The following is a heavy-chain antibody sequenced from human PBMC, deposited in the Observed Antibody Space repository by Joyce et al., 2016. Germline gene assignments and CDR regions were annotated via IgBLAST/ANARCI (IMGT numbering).Heavy chain of an antibody. CDR1: SGSISSGPYY. Sequence: QVQLQESGPGLVKPSQTLSLTCAVSSGSISSGPYYWSWIRQHPGKGLEYIGYIHYSGSTYYNPSLKGRVSISVDTARNQFSLKLNSVIAADTAFYYCVSSGSSGANDGFDIWGQGTKVTVSS. D-gene: IGHD3-22*01. J-gene: IGHJ3*02. CDR2: IHYSGST. CDR3: VSSGSSGANDGFDI. V-gene: IGHV4-31*11.